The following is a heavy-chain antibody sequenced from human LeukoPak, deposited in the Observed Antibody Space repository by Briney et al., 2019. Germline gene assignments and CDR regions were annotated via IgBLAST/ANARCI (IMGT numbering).Heavy chain of an antibody. CDR1: GFTFRSYG. CDR2: IWYDGSNK. V-gene: IGHV3-33*06. D-gene: IGHD4-11*01. Sequence: GRSLRLSCAASGFTFRSYGMHWVRQAPAKGLEWVAIIWYDGSNKYYADSVKGRFTISRDNSKNTLYLQMNSLRAEDTAVYYCAKSLDYSNSFDYWGQGTLVTVSS. CDR3: AKSLDYSNSFDY. J-gene: IGHJ4*02.